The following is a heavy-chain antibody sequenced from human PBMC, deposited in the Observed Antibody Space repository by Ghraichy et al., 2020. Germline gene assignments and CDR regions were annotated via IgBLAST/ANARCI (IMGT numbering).Heavy chain of an antibody. CDR2: ITSSGRTI. Sequence: GGSLRLSCVGSGFSFDGYNMNWVRQAPGKSLEWVSCITSSGRTIAYADSVRGRFTISRDNAQNSLYLQMKSLTDEDTAVYYCARGSTVVRFYYYDGMDVWGQGTTVSVSS. CDR1: GFSFDGYN. J-gene: IGHJ6*02. V-gene: IGHV3-48*02. CDR3: ARGSTVVRFYYYDGMDV. D-gene: IGHD4-23*01.